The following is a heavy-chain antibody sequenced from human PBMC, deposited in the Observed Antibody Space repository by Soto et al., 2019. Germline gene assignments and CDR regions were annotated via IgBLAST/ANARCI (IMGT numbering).Heavy chain of an antibody. D-gene: IGHD4-4*01. CDR3: ARDNDRLQLGGNYYYILDV. V-gene: IGHV1-69*12. J-gene: IGHJ6*02. CDR2: IIPLFRTP. CDR1: GGTFSSSA. Sequence: QVQLVQSGAEMKEPGSSVKVSCKTSGGTFSSSAISWLRQAPGQGLEWMGGIIPLFRTPDYAQKFQGRVTMAADESTSTAYMELSSLRSEDPAVYYCARDNDRLQLGGNYYYILDVWGQGTTITVSS.